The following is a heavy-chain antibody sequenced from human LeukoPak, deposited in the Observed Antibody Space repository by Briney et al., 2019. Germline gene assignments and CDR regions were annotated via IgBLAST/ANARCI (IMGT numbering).Heavy chain of an antibody. CDR2: ISSDGTTI. CDR1: GFTVSSYE. CDR3: GAARQYVGAFDI. Sequence: PGGSLRLSCAASGFTVSSYEFYWARQAPGKGLEWVSYISSDGTTIKYADSVKGRFTISRDDAKRSLYLQMNGLRADDMAIYYCGAARQYVGAFDIWGQGTVVTVSS. V-gene: IGHV3-48*03. D-gene: IGHD3-16*01. J-gene: IGHJ3*02.